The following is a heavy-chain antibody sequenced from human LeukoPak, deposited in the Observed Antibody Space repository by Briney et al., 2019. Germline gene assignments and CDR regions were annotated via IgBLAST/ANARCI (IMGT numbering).Heavy chain of an antibody. CDR3: AREVVVAGKIFDY. V-gene: IGHV3-30*04. CDR1: VFTISSYA. J-gene: IGHJ4*02. CDR2: ISYDGSNK. Sequence: GGSLRLSCAASVFTISSYAMHWVRQAPGKGLEWVAVISYDGSNKYYADSVKGRFTISRDNSKNTLYLQMNSLRAEDTAVYYCAREVVVAGKIFDYWGQATLVTVSS. D-gene: IGHD2-15*01.